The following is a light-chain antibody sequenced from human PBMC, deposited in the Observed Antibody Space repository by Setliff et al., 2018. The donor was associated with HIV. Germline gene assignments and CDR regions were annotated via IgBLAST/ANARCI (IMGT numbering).Light chain of an antibody. J-gene: IGLJ1*01. CDR2: DVS. V-gene: IGLV2-14*03. Sequence: QSALTQPASVSGSPGQSITISCTGTSSDVGGYNYVSWYQQHPGKGPKLMIYDVSNRPSGVSNRFSGSKSGNTASLTISGLQAEDEADYYCCSYAGSSTFEVFGTGTKVTVL. CDR3: CSYAGSSTFEV. CDR1: SSDVGGYNY.